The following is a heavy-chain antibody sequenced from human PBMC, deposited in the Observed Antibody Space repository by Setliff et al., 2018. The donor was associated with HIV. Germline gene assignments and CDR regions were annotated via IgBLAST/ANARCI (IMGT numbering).Heavy chain of an antibody. V-gene: IGHV1-46*01. CDR1: GYTFTDYF. CDR2: INPSGGST. CDR3: ARGWEGGMDY. J-gene: IGHJ4*02. Sequence: ASVKVSCKSSGYTFTDYFLYWVRQAPGQGLEWLGMINPSGGSTWYAQKFQGRVTMTGDTSTNTLYTELSSLRSEDTAVYYCARGWEGGMDYWGQGTLVTVSS. D-gene: IGHD1-26*01.